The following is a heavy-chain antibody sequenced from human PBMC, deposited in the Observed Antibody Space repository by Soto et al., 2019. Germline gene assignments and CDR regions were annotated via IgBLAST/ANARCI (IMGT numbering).Heavy chain of an antibody. J-gene: IGHJ4*02. D-gene: IGHD4-17*01. V-gene: IGHV3-11*01. CDR3: AREVGDYGAYLFKGPPTHFDY. CDR2: ISSSGSTI. CDR1: GFTFSDYY. Sequence: QVQLVESGGGLVKPGGSLRLSCAASGFTFSDYYMSWIRQAPGKGLEWVSYISSSGSTIYYADSVKGRFTISRDNAKNSLYLQMNSLRAEDTAVYYCAREVGDYGAYLFKGPPTHFDYWGQGTLVTVSS.